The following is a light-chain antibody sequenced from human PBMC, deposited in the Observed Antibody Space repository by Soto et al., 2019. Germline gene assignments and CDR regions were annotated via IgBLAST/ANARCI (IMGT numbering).Light chain of an antibody. CDR2: EVT. CDR1: SSDVGGYDY. V-gene: IGLV2-8*01. Sequence: QSALTQPPSASGSPGQSVTISCTGTSSDVGGYDYVSWYQQHPGKAPKLIIYEVTLRPSGVPVRFSGSKSGNTASLTVSGLQAEDEADYYCSSYAGSNRHVVFGGGTKLTVL. CDR3: SSYAGSNRHVV. J-gene: IGLJ2*01.